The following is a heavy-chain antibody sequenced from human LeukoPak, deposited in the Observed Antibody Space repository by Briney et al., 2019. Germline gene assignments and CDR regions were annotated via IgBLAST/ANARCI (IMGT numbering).Heavy chain of an antibody. CDR3: ATWLGGSPIDEYFQH. CDR2: FDPEDGET. CDR1: GYTLTELS. Sequence: ASVKVSCKVSGYTLTELSMHWVRQAPGKGLERMGGFDPEDGETIYAQKFQGRVTMTEDTSTDTAYMKLSSLRSEDTAVYYCATWLGGSPIDEYFQHWGQGTLVTVSS. D-gene: IGHD3-10*01. J-gene: IGHJ1*01. V-gene: IGHV1-24*01.